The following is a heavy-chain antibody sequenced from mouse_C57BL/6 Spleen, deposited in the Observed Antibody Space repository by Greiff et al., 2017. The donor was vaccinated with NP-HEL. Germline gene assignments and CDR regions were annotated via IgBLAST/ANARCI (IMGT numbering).Heavy chain of an antibody. CDR1: GYSFTGYY. D-gene: IGHD1-1*01. J-gene: IGHJ4*01. CDR3: ERDTTVVATQAMED. V-gene: IGHV1-42*01. CDR2: INPSTGGT. Sequence: EVQLQQSGPELVKPGASVKISCKASGYSFTGYYMNWVKQSPEKSLEWIGEINPSTGGTTYNQKFKAKATLTVDKSSSTAYMQHKSLTSEDSAVYDGERDTTVVATQAMEDWGKGTSVTVAS.